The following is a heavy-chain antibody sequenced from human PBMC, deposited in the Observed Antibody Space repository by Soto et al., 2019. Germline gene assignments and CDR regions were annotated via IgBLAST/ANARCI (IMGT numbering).Heavy chain of an antibody. CDR3: ARDLTMIVVVITAYFDY. V-gene: IGHV3-30-3*01. CDR2: ISYDGSNK. J-gene: IGHJ4*02. CDR1: GFTFSSYA. Sequence: QVQLVESGGGVVQPGRSLRLSCAASGFTFSSYAMHWVRQAPGKGLEWVAVISYDGSNKYYADSVKGRFTISRDSSENTLYLQMNTLRAEDTAVYYCARDLTMIVVVITAYFDYWGQGTLVTVSS. D-gene: IGHD3-22*01.